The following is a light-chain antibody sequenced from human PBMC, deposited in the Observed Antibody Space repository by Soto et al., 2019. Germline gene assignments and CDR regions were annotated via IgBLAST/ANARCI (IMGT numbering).Light chain of an antibody. Sequence: DIQLTQSPSFLSASVGDRVTITSRASQAISSSLAWYQHNPGKAPKLLIYAASTLQNGVPSSFSGSGSGTELTHTIFSLQSEDFATYYCQHLNDYRYTFGQGTKVEIK. J-gene: IGKJ2*01. CDR1: QAISSS. CDR2: AAS. V-gene: IGKV1-9*01. CDR3: QHLNDYRYT.